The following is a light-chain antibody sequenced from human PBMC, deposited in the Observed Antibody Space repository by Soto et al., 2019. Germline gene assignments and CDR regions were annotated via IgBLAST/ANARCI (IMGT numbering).Light chain of an antibody. V-gene: IGKV2-24*01. CDR2: KIS. J-gene: IGKJ5*01. CDR3: MQATQFPQIT. CDR1: QSLVHSDGNTY. Sequence: IVMTQTPLSSPVTLGQPASISCRSRQSLVHSDGNTYLSWLQQRPGQPPRLLICKISNRFSGVPDRFSGSGAGTDFTLKISRVEAEDVGVYYCMQATQFPQITFGQGTRLEIK.